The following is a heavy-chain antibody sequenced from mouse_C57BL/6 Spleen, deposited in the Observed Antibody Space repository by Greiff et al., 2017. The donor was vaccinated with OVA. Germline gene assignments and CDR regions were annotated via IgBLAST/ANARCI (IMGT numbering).Heavy chain of an antibody. D-gene: IGHD2-5*01. CDR2: ISDGGSYT. J-gene: IGHJ3*01. CDR1: GFTFSSYA. Sequence: EVKLQESGGGLVKPGGSLKLSCAASGFTFSSYAMSWVRQTPEKRLEWVATISDGGSYTYYPDNVKGRFTISRDNAKNNLYLQMSHLKSEDTAMYYCARDLGSKRVFAYWGQGTLVTVSA. CDR3: ARDLGSKRVFAY. V-gene: IGHV5-4*01.